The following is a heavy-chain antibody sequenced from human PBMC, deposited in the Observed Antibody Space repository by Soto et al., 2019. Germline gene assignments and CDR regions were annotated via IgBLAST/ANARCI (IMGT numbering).Heavy chain of an antibody. Sequence: EVHLLESGGGLVQPGESLRLSCGASGFSFSSYGMSWVRQAPGKGLEWASIISGSGDAKYYADSVKGRFTISRDNSKNTMYLQMDCLRAADTAVYYCAKDFDSDETCHGPNDFWGQGTLVTVSS. D-gene: IGHD3-22*01. CDR2: ISGSGDAK. CDR3: AKDFDSDETCHGPNDF. CDR1: GFSFSSYG. J-gene: IGHJ4*02. V-gene: IGHV3-23*01.